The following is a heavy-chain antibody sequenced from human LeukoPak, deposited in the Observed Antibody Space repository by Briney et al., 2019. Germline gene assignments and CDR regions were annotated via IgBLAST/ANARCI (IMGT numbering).Heavy chain of an antibody. CDR1: GFTFSNYW. D-gene: IGHD2-2*01. CDR3: ARVSSKGFDY. V-gene: IGHV3-7*01. J-gene: IGHJ4*02. CDR2: IDGDGSEK. Sequence: GGSLRLSCAVSGFTFSNYWMSWVRQAPGKGLEWVANIDGDGSEKYYVDSVKGRFTISRDNAKNSLYLQMNSLRAEDTAVYYCARVSSKGFDYWGQGTLVTVSS.